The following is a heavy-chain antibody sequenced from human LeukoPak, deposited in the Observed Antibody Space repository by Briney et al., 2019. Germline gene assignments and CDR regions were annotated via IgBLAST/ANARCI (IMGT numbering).Heavy chain of an antibody. CDR2: IRYDGSNK. J-gene: IGHJ4*02. V-gene: IGHV3-30*02. CDR1: GFTFSSYG. Sequence: PGGSLRLSCAASGFTFSSYGMHWVRQAPGKGLEWVAFIRYDGSNKYYADSVKGRFTISRDNSKNTLYLQMNSLRAEDTAVYYCAKDPHPYGSGLFYYFDYWGQGTLVTVSS. CDR3: AKDPHPYGSGLFYYFDY. D-gene: IGHD3-10*01.